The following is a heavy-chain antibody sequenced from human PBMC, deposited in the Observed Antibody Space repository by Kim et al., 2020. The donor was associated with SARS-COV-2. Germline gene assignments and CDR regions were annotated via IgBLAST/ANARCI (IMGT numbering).Heavy chain of an antibody. D-gene: IGHD6-13*01. V-gene: IGHV3-73*01. CDR2: IRSKTKNYVT. Sequence: GGSLRLSCAASGFTFSDSTMHWVRQASGKGLEWVGRIRSKTKNYVTAYAASVKGRFTVSRDDSKSTAYLQMNSLRAGDTAIYYCIKSLGSSSDYRGRGTLVTVSS. CDR3: IKSLGSSSDY. CDR1: GFTFSDST. J-gene: IGHJ4*02.